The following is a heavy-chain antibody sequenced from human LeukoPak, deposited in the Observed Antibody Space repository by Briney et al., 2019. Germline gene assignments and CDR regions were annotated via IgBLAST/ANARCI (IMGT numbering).Heavy chain of an antibody. CDR3: ARELSSSGHCDY. CDR2: ISYGDNV. Sequence: GSLRLSCAASGFTFSSYGMSWVRQSPGKGLEWIATISYGDNVYYNPSLKSRVTISVDTSKNQFSLKLSSVTAADTAVYYCARELSSSGHCDYWGQGTLVTVSS. V-gene: IGHV4-38-2*02. D-gene: IGHD6-13*01. CDR1: GFTFSSYG. J-gene: IGHJ4*02.